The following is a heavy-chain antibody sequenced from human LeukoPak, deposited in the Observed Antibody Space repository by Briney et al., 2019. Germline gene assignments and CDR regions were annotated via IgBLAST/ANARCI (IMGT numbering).Heavy chain of an antibody. CDR2: INPKSCGT. V-gene: IGHV1-2*02. D-gene: IGHD6-13*01. Sequence: GASVKVSCKAAAYTFTDYYFHWVRHAPAQGLEWLGWINPKSCGTNYAQQFQSIVTMTRDTSISTAYKELSRLRSDDTAVYYCAREWRSGCWYALYLDCWGQGTLATVSS. CDR1: AYTFTDYY. J-gene: IGHJ4*02. CDR3: AREWRSGCWYALYLDC.